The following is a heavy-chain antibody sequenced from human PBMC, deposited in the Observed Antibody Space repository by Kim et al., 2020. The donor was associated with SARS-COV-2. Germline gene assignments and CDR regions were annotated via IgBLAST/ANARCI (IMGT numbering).Heavy chain of an antibody. J-gene: IGHJ4*01. V-gene: IGHV4-38-2*02. Sequence: SETLSLTCTVSGYSISSGYYWGWIRQPPGKGLEWIGSIYHSGSTYYNPSLKSRVTISVDTSKNQFSLKLSSVTAADTAVYYCAASYYDFWSGPIYYFDY. CDR3: AASYYDFWSGPIYYFDY. CDR2: IYHSGST. D-gene: IGHD3-3*01. CDR1: GYSISSGYY.